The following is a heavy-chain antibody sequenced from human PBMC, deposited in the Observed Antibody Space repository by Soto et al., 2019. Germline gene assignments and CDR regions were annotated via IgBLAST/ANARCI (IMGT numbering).Heavy chain of an antibody. Sequence: EVHLVESGGGLVKPGGSLRLSCTASGFTVSNARMSWVRQSPGKGLEWVGRIKSKTDGGTTDYAAPVNGRFTISRDDSKNTLFLQMNSLKTEDTAVYYCTTEPSLLYYDFWSGYYFDSWGQGTLVTVSS. J-gene: IGHJ4*02. D-gene: IGHD3-3*01. CDR2: IKSKTDGGTT. CDR3: TTEPSLLYYDFWSGYYFDS. CDR1: GFTVSNAR. V-gene: IGHV3-15*01.